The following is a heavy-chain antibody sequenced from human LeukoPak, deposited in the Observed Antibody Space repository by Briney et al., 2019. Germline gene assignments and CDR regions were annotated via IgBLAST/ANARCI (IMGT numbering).Heavy chain of an antibody. Sequence: PSETLCLTCTLSGGSISTYYWSWIRQPPGKGLEWIGYIYHSGSTNYNPSLKSRVTISVDTSKNQFSLKLSSVTAAATAVYYCARGGGYASPIGYWGQGALVTVSS. CDR1: GGSISTYY. J-gene: IGHJ4*02. D-gene: IGHD5-12*01. CDR3: ARGGGYASPIGY. V-gene: IGHV4-59*01. CDR2: IYHSGST.